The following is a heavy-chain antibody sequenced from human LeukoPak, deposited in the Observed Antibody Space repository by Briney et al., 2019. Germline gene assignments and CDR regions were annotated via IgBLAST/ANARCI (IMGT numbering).Heavy chain of an antibody. Sequence: GGSLRLSCAASGFTFSSYAMHWVRQAPGKGLEYVSAISSNGGSTYYANSVKGRFTISRDNSKNTLYLQMGSLRAEDMAVHYCARGDRFDYWGQGTLVTVSS. V-gene: IGHV3-64*01. CDR3: ARGDRFDY. D-gene: IGHD3-16*02. J-gene: IGHJ4*02. CDR1: GFTFSSYA. CDR2: ISSNGGST.